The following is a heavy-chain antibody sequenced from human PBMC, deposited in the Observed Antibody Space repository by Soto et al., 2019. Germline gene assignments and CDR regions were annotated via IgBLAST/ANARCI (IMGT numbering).Heavy chain of an antibody. Sequence: EVQLVESGGGLVQRGGSLRLSCAASGFTFSSNWMHWVRQAPGKGLVWVSRINSDGGSTSYAGSVKGRFTISRDNAKNALYLQMSRTTAEDTAVYYCARQLVGADHHAFYIWCQGTMVTVSS. D-gene: IGHD1-26*01. CDR2: INSDGGST. J-gene: IGHJ3*02. V-gene: IGHV3-74*01. CDR3: ARQLVGADHHAFYI. CDR1: GFTFSSNW.